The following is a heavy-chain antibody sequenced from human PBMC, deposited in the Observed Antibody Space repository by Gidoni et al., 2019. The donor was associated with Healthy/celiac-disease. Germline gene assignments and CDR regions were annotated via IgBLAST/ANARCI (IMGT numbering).Heavy chain of an antibody. Sequence: EVQLRESGVGLATPWGHLRLPCPASGCPFRTDSMTWARQAPGQGLGWVSTIRSSSSYIYYAESVKGRYTISRDDAKNSLYMQMNNLKAKDTAVYYCARGAPDYDLWSGYYYYYGVDVWGQGTTVTVS. J-gene: IGHJ6*02. V-gene: IGHV3-21*01. CDR3: ARGAPDYDLWSGYYYYYGVDV. D-gene: IGHD3-3*01. CDR1: GCPFRTDS. CDR2: IRSSSSYI.